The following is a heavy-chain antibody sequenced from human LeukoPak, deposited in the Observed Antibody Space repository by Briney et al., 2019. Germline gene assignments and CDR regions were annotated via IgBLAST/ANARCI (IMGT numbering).Heavy chain of an antibody. D-gene: IGHD3-22*01. CDR3: VRDISGYYFDY. J-gene: IGHJ4*02. CDR1: GFTFSDYH. V-gene: IGHV3-11*05. Sequence: GGSLRLSCAASGFTFSDYHMTWIRRAPGKGLEWVSYISSTSVYTRYADSVKGRFTISRDNAKNSLYLQMNSLRAEDTALYYCVRDISGYYFDYWGQGTLVTV. CDR2: ISSTSVYT.